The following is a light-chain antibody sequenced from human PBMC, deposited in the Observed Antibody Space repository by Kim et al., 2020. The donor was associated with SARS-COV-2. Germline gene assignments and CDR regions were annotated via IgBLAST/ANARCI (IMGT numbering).Light chain of an antibody. CDR2: QDS. CDR1: KLGDKF. CDR3: QAWDSSTWV. Sequence: SESPGQTATITCSGDKLGDKFASWYQQKPGQSPVLVIYQDSKRPSGIPERFSGSNSGNTATLTISGTQAMDEADYYCQAWDSSTWVFGGGTQLTVL. J-gene: IGLJ3*02. V-gene: IGLV3-1*01.